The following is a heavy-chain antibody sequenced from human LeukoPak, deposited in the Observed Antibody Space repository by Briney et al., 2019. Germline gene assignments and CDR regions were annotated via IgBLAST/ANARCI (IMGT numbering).Heavy chain of an antibody. CDR3: AKDTRFDYDFWSGYGFDY. D-gene: IGHD3-3*01. CDR1: GFTFSSYA. Sequence: GGSLRLSCAASGFTFSSYAMSWVRQVPGKGLEWVSAISGSGGSTYYADSVKGRFTISRDNSKNTLYLQMNSLRAEDTAVYYCAKDTRFDYDFWSGYGFDYWGQGTLVTVSS. V-gene: IGHV3-23*01. CDR2: ISGSGGST. J-gene: IGHJ4*02.